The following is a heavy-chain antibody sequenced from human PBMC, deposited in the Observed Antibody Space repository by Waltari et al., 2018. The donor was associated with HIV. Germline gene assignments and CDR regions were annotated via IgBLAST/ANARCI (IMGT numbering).Heavy chain of an antibody. Sequence: EVQLVESGGGLVKPGESLRLPCAASGFTLPNAWMSWVRQAPGKGLEWVGRIKSEDDGGTTDYAAPVKGRFTISRDDSKNALYLQMNSLKTEDTALYYCTSTGGGITDYWGQGTLVTVSS. CDR1: GFTLPNAW. J-gene: IGHJ4*02. V-gene: IGHV3-15*01. CDR2: IKSEDDGGTT. D-gene: IGHD2-15*01. CDR3: TSTGGGITDY.